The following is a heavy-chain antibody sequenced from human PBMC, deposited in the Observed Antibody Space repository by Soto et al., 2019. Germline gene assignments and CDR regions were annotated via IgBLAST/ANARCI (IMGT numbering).Heavy chain of an antibody. Sequence: QVQLQQWGAGLLKPSETLSLTCAVYGGSFSGYYWSWIRQPPGKGLEWIGEINHSGGTNYNPFLKRRVTISVETSKNQFSLKLSSVTAADTAVYYCARGRDYYDSSGYSVKYFDYWGQGTLVTVSS. CDR3: ARGRDYYDSSGYSVKYFDY. CDR1: GGSFSGYY. J-gene: IGHJ4*02. CDR2: INHSGGT. D-gene: IGHD3-22*01. V-gene: IGHV4-34*01.